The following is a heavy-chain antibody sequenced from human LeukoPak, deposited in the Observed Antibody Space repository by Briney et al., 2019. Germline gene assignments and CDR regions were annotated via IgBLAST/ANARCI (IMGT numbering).Heavy chain of an antibody. CDR1: GGSISSSNYY. J-gene: IGHJ4*02. Sequence: SETLSLTCTVSGGSISSSNYYWGWIRQPPGKGLEWIGITYYSGSTYYNPSLKSRVTISADTSKNQFSLKVTSVSAADTAVYYCARQGLGVVTSFDYWGQGALVTVSS. D-gene: IGHD2-21*02. CDR3: ARQGLGVVTSFDY. V-gene: IGHV4-39*01. CDR2: TYYSGST.